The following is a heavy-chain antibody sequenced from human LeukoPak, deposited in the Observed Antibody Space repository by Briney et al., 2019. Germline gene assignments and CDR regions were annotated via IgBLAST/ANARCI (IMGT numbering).Heavy chain of an antibody. J-gene: IGHJ6*02. V-gene: IGHV1-69*06. CDR3: ARVQAVGVPVAIDAYYDYGMDI. CDR2: IIPIFGTA. CDR1: GGTFSSYA. Sequence: ASVKVSCKASGGTFSSYAISWVRQAPGQGLEWMGGIIPIFGTANYAQKFQGRVTITADRSTGTAFMELSSLRSEDTAVYYCARVQAVGVPVAIDAYYDYGMDIWGQGTTVTVSS. D-gene: IGHD2-2*02.